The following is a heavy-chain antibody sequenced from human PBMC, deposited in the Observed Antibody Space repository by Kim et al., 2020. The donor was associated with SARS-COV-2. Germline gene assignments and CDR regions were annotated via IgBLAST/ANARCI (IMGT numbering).Heavy chain of an antibody. Sequence: SETLSLTCAVYGGSFSGYYWSWIRQPPGKGLEWIGEINHSGSTNYNPSLKSRVTISVDTSKNQFSLKLSSVTAADTAVYYCARDFNWFDPWGQGTLVTVSS. V-gene: IGHV4-34*01. J-gene: IGHJ5*02. D-gene: IGHD3-3*01. CDR2: INHSGST. CDR1: GGSFSGYY. CDR3: ARDFNWFDP.